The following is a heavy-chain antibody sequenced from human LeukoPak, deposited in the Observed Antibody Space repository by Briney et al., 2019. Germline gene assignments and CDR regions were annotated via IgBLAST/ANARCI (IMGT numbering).Heavy chain of an antibody. J-gene: IGHJ4*02. V-gene: IGHV4-39*01. CDR2: IYSSGTT. D-gene: IGHD5-18*01. Sequence: PSETLSLTCAVSGASIRNTSFYWGWIRQPPGKGLQWIASIYSSGTTYYNPSIKSRITLFVDTSKNQVSLKLRSVTAADTAVYYCAKITWIQLWLPFDYWGQGTLVTVSS. CDR1: GASIRNTSFY. CDR3: AKITWIQLWLPFDY.